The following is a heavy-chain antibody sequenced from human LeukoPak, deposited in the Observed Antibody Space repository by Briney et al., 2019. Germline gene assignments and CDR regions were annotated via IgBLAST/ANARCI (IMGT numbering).Heavy chain of an antibody. CDR1: GGSISSSSYY. D-gene: IGHD3-10*01. CDR2: IYYSGST. J-gene: IGHJ3*02. CDR3: ARGMVRGVFDAFDI. V-gene: IGHV4-39*07. Sequence: SETLSLTCTVSGGSISSSSYYWGWIRQPPGKGLEWIGSIYYSGSTYYNPSLKSRVTISVDTSKNQFSLKLSSVTAADTAVYYCARGMVRGVFDAFDIWGQGTMVTVSS.